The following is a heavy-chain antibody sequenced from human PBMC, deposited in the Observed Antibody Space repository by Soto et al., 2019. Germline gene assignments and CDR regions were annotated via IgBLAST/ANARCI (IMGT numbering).Heavy chain of an antibody. D-gene: IGHD4-17*01. CDR1: GGSMSKFY. CDR3: VRDGSKTLRDCFDP. J-gene: IGHJ5*02. Sequence: QVQVQESGPGLVKPSETLSLTCSVSGGSMSKFYWSWIRKTAGKALEWMGRVYATGTSDCNPSLRSRIAMSVDISKKTFSLRLRSVTAADTGVYYCVRDGSKTLRDCFDPWGQGILVTVSS. CDR2: VYATGTS. V-gene: IGHV4-4*07.